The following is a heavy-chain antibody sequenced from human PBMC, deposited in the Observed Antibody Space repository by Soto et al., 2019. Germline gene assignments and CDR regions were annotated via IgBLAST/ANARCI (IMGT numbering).Heavy chain of an antibody. CDR3: AKFRGSYTRGLDD. V-gene: IGHV3-72*01. CDR1: GFTFSDHY. Sequence: EVQLVESGGGLVQPGGSLRLSCAASGFTFSDHYMDWVRQAPGKGLEWVGRSRNKANSYSTKYAASVKGRFNISRAESKNSVYLQMNSLKTEDTAVYYCAKFRGSYTRGLDDWGKGTLVTVSS. D-gene: IGHD1-26*01. J-gene: IGHJ4*02. CDR2: SRNKANSYST.